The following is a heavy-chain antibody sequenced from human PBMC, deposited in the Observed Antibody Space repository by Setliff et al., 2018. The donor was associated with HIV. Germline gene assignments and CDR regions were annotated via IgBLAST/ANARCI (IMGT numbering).Heavy chain of an antibody. Sequence: SETLSLTCAVYGASFSDYSWSWIRQPPGKGLEWIGEINHSGSTNYNPSLKTRVTISVDTSKNQFSLKLTSVTAADTAVYYCAKSPGFTGYGGSGWGQGTLGTVS. J-gene: IGHJ4*02. CDR1: GASFSDYS. CDR3: AKSPGFTGYGGSG. V-gene: IGHV4-34*01. CDR2: INHSGST. D-gene: IGHD5-12*01.